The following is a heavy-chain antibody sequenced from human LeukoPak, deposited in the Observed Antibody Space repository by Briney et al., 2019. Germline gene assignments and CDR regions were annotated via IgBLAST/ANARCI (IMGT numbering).Heavy chain of an antibody. V-gene: IGHV3-9*01. Sequence: HPGGSLRLSCAASGFTFSSYAMSWVRQAPGKGLEWVSGISWNSGSIGYADSVKGRFTISRDNAKNSLYLQMNSLRAEDTALYYCAKAESITIFGVVTQSGNGMDVWGQGTTVTVSS. CDR3: AKAESITIFGVVTQSGNGMDV. J-gene: IGHJ6*02. CDR2: ISWNSGSI. D-gene: IGHD3-3*01. CDR1: GFTFSSYA.